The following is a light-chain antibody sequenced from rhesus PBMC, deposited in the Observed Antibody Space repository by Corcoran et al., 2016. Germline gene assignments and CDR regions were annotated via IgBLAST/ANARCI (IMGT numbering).Light chain of an antibody. CDR1: QGINDW. V-gene: IGKV1-69*01. CDR3: QQHDSSPWP. CDR2: RTS. Sequence: DIRMTQSPSSLSASVGDRVIITCRASQGINDWLAWYQQTQGKAPNLLIYRTSNLETGVPSRFSGSGSGTNFTLTIRSLQPEDIATYYCQQHDSSPWPFGQGTKVEI. J-gene: IGKJ1*01.